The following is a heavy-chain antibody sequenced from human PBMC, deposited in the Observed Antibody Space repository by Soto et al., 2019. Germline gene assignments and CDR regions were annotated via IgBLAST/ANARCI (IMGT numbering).Heavy chain of an antibody. J-gene: IGHJ5*02. CDR3: ARGSFGYSSIYSWFDX. CDR2: MNPNSGNT. V-gene: IGHV1-8*01. CDR1: GYTFSSYE. D-gene: IGHD6-13*01. Sequence: ASVKVSCKASGYTFSSYEIHWVRQATGQGLEWMGWMNPNSGNTGYAQRFQGRVTMTRNTSISTAYMELSSLRSEDTALYYCARGSFGYSSIYSWFDXWGQGTLVTVSX.